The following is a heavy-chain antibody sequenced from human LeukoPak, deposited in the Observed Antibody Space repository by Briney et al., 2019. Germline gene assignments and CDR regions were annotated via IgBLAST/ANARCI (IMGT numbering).Heavy chain of an antibody. CDR2: IYYSGST. Sequence: SETLSLTCTVSGGSISSGDYYWSWIRQPPGKGLEWIGYIYYSGSTYYNPSLKSRVTISVDTSKNQFSLKLSSVTAADTAVYYCARAKRVRGWFDPWGQGTLVTVSS. CDR3: ARAKRVRGWFDP. V-gene: IGHV4-30-4*02. D-gene: IGHD1-1*01. CDR1: GGSISSGDYY. J-gene: IGHJ5*02.